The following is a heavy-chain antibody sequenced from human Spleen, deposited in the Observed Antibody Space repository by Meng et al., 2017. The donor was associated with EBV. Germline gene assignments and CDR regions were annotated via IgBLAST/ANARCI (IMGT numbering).Heavy chain of an antibody. CDR2: ISASAYGGGT. Sequence: QVHLVPSSPEVKKPGASVKVSCESSGYNFPKYGIIWVRQAPGQGLEWMGSISASAYGGGTKYAQKFQGRVTMTADTSTATAYLELRSLTYDDTAVYYCARTNALDSWGQGTLVTVSS. J-gene: IGHJ4*02. CDR1: GYNFPKYG. V-gene: IGHV1-18*01. CDR3: ARTNALDS.